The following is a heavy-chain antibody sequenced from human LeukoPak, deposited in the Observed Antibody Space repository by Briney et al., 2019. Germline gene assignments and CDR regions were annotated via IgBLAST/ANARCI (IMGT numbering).Heavy chain of an antibody. CDR1: GGSFSGYY. J-gene: IGHJ5*02. D-gene: IGHD3-3*01. CDR2: INHSGST. CDR3: ARNFYDFWSGYYGNWFDP. V-gene: IGHV4-34*01. Sequence: SSETLSLTCAVYGGSFSGYYWSWIRQPPGKGLEWIGEINHSGSTNYNPSLESRVTISVDTSKNQFSLKLSSVTAADTAVYYCARNFYDFWSGYYGNWFDPWGQGTLVTVSS.